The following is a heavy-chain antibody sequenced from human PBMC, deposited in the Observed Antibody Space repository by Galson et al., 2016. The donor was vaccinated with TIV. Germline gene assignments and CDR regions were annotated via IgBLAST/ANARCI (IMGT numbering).Heavy chain of an antibody. CDR3: SRGVGRAIAAAGFRWLDP. CDR2: INSDGNRR. Sequence: SLRLSCAAPGFTFSSHWMHWVRHSPGKGLVWVSRINSDGNRRTYADSVKGRLTISRDNAKNILYLQLKSLRVEDTAVYYCSRGVGRAIAAAGFRWLDPWGQGTQVIVSS. V-gene: IGHV3-74*01. J-gene: IGHJ5*02. CDR1: GFTFSSHW. D-gene: IGHD6-13*01.